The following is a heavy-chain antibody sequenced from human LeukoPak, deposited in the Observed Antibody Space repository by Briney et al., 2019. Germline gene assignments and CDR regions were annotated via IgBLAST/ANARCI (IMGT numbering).Heavy chain of an antibody. CDR2: INYSGST. V-gene: IGHV4-59*08. D-gene: IGHD2-21*02. CDR1: GGSISTYY. CDR3: ARRARDWYSPIEY. J-gene: IGHJ4*02. Sequence: PSETLSLTCTVSGGSISTYYWSWIRQPPGKGPEWIGFINYSGSTNYNPSLNSRVTISIDTSKKQFSLKLSSVTDADTAVYYCARRARDWYSPIEYWGPGTLVTVSS.